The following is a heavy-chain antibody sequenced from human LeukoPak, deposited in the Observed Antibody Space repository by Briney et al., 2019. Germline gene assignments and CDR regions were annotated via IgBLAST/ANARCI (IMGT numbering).Heavy chain of an antibody. CDR1: GFTFRSYG. CDR2: MSATGSDI. V-gene: IGHV3-21*01. CDR3: ARRFDY. J-gene: IGHJ4*02. Sequence: GGTLRLSCAASGFTFRSYGMSWVRQAPGKGLQWVSTMSATGSDIHHADSVKGRFTISRDDAKNSLYLQMDSLRAEDTAVYYCARRFDYWGQGTLVTVSS.